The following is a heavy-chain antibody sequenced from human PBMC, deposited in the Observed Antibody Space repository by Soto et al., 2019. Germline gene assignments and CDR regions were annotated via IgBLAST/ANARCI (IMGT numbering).Heavy chain of an antibody. V-gene: IGHV1-69*01. CDR2: IIPIFGTA. Sequence: QVQLVQSGAEVKKPGSSVKVSCKASGGTFRSYSINWVRHAPGQGLEWMGEIIPIFGTANYAQKIQGRVTITAHESTSTAYMEQSSLRSEDTAVYYCARDGGRHSGGIDYWGQGTLVTVSS. CDR3: ARDGGRHSGGIDY. CDR1: GGTFRSYS. D-gene: IGHD1-26*01. J-gene: IGHJ4*02.